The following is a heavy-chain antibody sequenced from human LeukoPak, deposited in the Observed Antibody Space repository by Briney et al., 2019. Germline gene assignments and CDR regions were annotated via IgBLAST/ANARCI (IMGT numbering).Heavy chain of an antibody. CDR1: GFTFSDYY. J-gene: IGHJ5*02. CDR3: ARDRAPGYCSGGSCYDWFDP. D-gene: IGHD2-15*01. Sequence: GGSLRLSCAASGFTFSDYYMSWIRQAPGKGLEWVSYISSSGSTIYYADSVKGRFTISRDNAKNSLYLQMNSLRAEDTAVYYCARDRAPGYCSGGSCYDWFDPWGQGTLVTVSS. V-gene: IGHV3-11*01. CDR2: ISSSGSTI.